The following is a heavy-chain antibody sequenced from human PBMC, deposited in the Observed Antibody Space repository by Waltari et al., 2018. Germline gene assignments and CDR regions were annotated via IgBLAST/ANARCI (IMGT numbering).Heavy chain of an antibody. V-gene: IGHV3-33*01. Sequence: QVQLVDSGGGVVQHGRSLTLSCAASGFTFRCYGMHWVRQAPGKGLEWVAVIWYDGSNKYYADSVKGRFTISRDNSKNTLYLQMNSLRAEDTAVYYCARASDLYYYMDVWGKGTTVTVSS. CDR2: IWYDGSNK. J-gene: IGHJ6*03. CDR1: GFTFRCYG. CDR3: ARASDLYYYMDV. D-gene: IGHD1-26*01.